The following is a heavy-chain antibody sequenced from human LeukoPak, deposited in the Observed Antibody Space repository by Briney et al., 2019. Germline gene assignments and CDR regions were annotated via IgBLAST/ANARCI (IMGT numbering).Heavy chain of an antibody. V-gene: IGHV7-4-1*02. Sequence: ASVKVSCKASGYTFTSYAMNWVRQAPGQGLEWMGWINTNTGNPTYAQGFTGRFVFSLDTSVSTAYLRISSLKAEDTAVYYCARESPPYYSSSWYGVDYWGQGTLVTVSS. D-gene: IGHD6-13*01. CDR1: GYTFTSYA. CDR2: INTNTGNP. J-gene: IGHJ4*02. CDR3: ARESPPYYSSSWYGVDY.